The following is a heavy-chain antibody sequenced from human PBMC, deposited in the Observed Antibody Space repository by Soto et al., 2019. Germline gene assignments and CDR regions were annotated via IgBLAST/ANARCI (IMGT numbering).Heavy chain of an antibody. V-gene: IGHV4-59*08. CDR1: GGSISSYY. CDR3: ARHGGWAPVDY. D-gene: IGHD3-16*01. CDR2: IYYSGST. Sequence: QVQLQESGPGLVKPSETLSLTCTVSGGSISSYYWSWIRQPPGKGLEWIGYIYYSGSTNYNPSLKSRVPISVDTSKNQFSLKLSSVTAADTAVYYCARHGGWAPVDYWGQGTLVTVSS. J-gene: IGHJ4*02.